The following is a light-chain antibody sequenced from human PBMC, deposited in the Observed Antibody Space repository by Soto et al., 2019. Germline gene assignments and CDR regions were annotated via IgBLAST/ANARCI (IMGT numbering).Light chain of an antibody. CDR2: GAS. Sequence: EIVLTQSPGTLSLSPGERATLSCRASQSVSSTYLAWYQQRPGQAPRLLIYGASSRATGIPDRFSGSGSGTDFTLTIRRMENEDFEGYYCQQYDNSPPSFTLGGGTKVDIK. CDR3: QQYDNSPPSFT. CDR1: QSVSSTY. J-gene: IGKJ4*01. V-gene: IGKV3-20*01.